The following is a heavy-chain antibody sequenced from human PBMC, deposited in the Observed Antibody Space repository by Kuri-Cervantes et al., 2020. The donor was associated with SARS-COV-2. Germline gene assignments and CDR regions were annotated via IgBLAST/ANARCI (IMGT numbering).Heavy chain of an antibody. Sequence: GESLKISCTASGFIFSDYYMTWIRQAPGKGLEWVSNIGPSGTTKYYADSVKGRFTISRDNAKNSLYLQMSSLRAEDTAVYYCARSNSGSYFSAFDIWGQGTMVTVSS. CDR3: ARSNSGSYFSAFDI. V-gene: IGHV3-11*04. J-gene: IGHJ3*02. CDR1: GFIFSDYY. CDR2: IGPSGTTK. D-gene: IGHD1-26*01.